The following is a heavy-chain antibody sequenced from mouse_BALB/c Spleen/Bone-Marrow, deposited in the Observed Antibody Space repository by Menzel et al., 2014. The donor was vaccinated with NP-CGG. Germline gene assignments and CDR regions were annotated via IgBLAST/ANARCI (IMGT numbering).Heavy chain of an antibody. D-gene: IGHD1-1*01. CDR1: GLTFTDYY. V-gene: IGHV7-3*02. Sequence: EVQVVESGGGLVQPGGSLRLSCATSGLTFTDYYMSWVRQPPGKALEWLGFIRNKANGYTTEYSASVKGRFTISRDNSQSTLYLQMNTLRAEDSATYYCARDDYGRGYWGQGTTLTVSS. CDR2: IRNKANGYTT. CDR3: ARDDYGRGY. J-gene: IGHJ2*01.